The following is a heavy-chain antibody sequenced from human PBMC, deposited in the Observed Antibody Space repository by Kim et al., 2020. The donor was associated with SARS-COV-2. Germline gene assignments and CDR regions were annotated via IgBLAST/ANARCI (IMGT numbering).Heavy chain of an antibody. CDR3: ARESYGDPGHRWFDP. Sequence: ASVKVSCKASGYTFISYGINWVRQAPGQGLEWMGWISAFNGHTNFAQNLQGRVTMTTDTSTSTVYMELRSLRPDDTAVYYCARESYGDPGHRWFDPWGQGTLGTVSS. D-gene: IGHD4-17*01. V-gene: IGHV1-18*01. CDR2: ISAFNGHT. CDR1: GYTFISYG. J-gene: IGHJ5*02.